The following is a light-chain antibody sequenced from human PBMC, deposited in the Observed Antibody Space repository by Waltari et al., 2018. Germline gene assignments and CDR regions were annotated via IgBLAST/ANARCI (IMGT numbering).Light chain of an antibody. CDR3: QHYVRLPVT. Sequence: EIMLTQSPGTLSLSPGERATLSCRTSQSIGRSLAWYQQKPGQAPRLLIYGASSMATDIPDRFSGSGSGTDFSLTINRLEPEDSALYYCQHYVRLPVTFGQGTKVEIK. V-gene: IGKV3-20*01. J-gene: IGKJ1*01. CDR1: QSIGRS. CDR2: GAS.